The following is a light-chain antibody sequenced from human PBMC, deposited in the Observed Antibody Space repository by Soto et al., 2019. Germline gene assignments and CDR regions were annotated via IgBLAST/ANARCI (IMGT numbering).Light chain of an antibody. V-gene: IGKV3-11*01. CDR1: QTVSNS. CDR3: QQRSSWPLLT. Sequence: EIVSTQSPATLSLSPGETPTLSCRARQTVSNSLAWFQQKPGQAPRLLIYDASNRATGIPARFSGSGSGTDFTLTISSLEPEDFAVYYCQQRSSWPLLTFGGGTKVEI. J-gene: IGKJ4*01. CDR2: DAS.